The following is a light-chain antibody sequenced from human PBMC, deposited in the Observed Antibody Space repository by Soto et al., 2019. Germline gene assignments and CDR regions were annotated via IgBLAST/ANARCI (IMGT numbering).Light chain of an antibody. Sequence: DIQMTQSPSSLSASVGDRVTMTCRTSQSISRYLNWYQQKPGRAPKLLIYGASTLESGVPSRFSGSGSGTEFTLTISSLQPEDFATYYCQQANSFSSLTFGGGTKVDTK. CDR2: GAS. CDR1: QSISRY. V-gene: IGKV1-12*02. J-gene: IGKJ4*01. CDR3: QQANSFSSLT.